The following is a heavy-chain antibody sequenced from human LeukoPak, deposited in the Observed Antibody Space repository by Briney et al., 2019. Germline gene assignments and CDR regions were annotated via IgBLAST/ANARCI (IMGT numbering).Heavy chain of an antibody. D-gene: IGHD3/OR15-3a*01. J-gene: IGHJ4*02. V-gene: IGHV3-7*01. CDR2: INLDGSDK. CDR1: GFTFSTYW. CDR3: ARDDGFSCYSY. Sequence: GGSLRLSCAASGFTFSTYWVTWVRQAPGKGLEWVANINLDGSDKYYVDSVEGRFTISRDNAKNSLYLQMNSLTVEDTAVYYCARDDGFSCYSYWGQGTLVTVSS.